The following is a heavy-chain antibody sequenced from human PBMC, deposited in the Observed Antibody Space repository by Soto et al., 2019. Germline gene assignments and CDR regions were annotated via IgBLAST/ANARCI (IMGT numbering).Heavy chain of an antibody. CDR3: ARLSSSGYYYFDY. D-gene: IGHD3-22*01. Sequence: SETLSLTCSVSGGSISSGGYYWSWIRQHPGKGLEWIGYIYYSGSTYYNPSLKSRVTISVDTSKNQFSLKLSSVTAADTAVYYCARLSSSGYYYFDYWGQGTLVTVSS. CDR1: GGSISSGGYY. J-gene: IGHJ4*02. V-gene: IGHV4-31*03. CDR2: IYYSGST.